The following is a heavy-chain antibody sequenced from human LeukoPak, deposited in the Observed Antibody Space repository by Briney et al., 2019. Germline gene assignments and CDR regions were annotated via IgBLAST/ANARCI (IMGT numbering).Heavy chain of an antibody. D-gene: IGHD2-15*01. CDR3: AREPVGVVVVAKNWFDP. V-gene: IGHV1-46*01. CDR1: GYTFTSYY. CDR2: INPSGGST. Sequence: ASVKVSCKASGYTFTSYYMHWVRQAPGQGLEWMGIINPSGGSTSYAKKFQGRVTMTRDMSTSTVYMELSSLRSEDTAVYYCAREPVGVVVVAKNWFDPWGQGTLVTVSS. J-gene: IGHJ5*02.